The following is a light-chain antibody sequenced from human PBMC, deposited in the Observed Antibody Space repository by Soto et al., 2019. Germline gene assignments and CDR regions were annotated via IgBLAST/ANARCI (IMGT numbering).Light chain of an antibody. CDR2: DAS. V-gene: IGKV3-20*01. J-gene: IGKJ4*02. CDR1: QSVSSGY. CDR3: QQYGGSPRT. Sequence: EIVLTQSPGTLSLSPGERGTLSCRASQSVSSGYLAWYQQKPGQAPRLLIYDASSRATGIPDRFSGSGSGTDFTLTISRLEPEDFAVYYCQQYGGSPRTFGGGTKVDI.